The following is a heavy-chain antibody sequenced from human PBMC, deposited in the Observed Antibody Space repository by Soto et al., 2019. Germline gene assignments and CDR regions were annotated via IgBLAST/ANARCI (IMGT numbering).Heavy chain of an antibody. D-gene: IGHD2-15*01. J-gene: IGHJ6*02. CDR3: AYVVVVETTSILLYYYGMDV. CDR1: GYTFASYN. Sequence: SVQVSCKASGYTFASYNINWVRQVPGQGLEWMGWMNPNNGETGYAQKFLGRVTMTTNTSTSTAYMELNSLRSEDTAVYYCAYVVVVETTSILLYYYGMDVWGQGTTVTVSS. V-gene: IGHV1-8*01. CDR2: MNPNNGET.